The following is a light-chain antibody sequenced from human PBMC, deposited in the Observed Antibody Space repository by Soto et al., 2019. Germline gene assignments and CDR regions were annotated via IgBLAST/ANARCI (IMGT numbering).Light chain of an antibody. CDR2: DVN. Sequence: QSALTPPRSVSGSPGQSVTISCTGTSSDVGAYNYVSWYQQHPGKAPKVMIYDVNKRPSGVPDRFSGSKSDNTASLTISGLQAEDEADYYCCSYAGSYPLVFGGGTKLTVL. V-gene: IGLV2-11*01. CDR1: SSDVGAYNY. J-gene: IGLJ2*01. CDR3: CSYAGSYPLV.